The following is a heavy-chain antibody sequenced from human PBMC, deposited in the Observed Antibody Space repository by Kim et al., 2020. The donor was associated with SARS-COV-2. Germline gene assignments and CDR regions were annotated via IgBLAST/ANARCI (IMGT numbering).Heavy chain of an antibody. Sequence: SETLSLTCTVSGGSISSYYWSWIRQPPGKGLEWIGYIYYSGSTNYNPSLKSRVTISVDTSKNQFSLKLSSVTAADTAVYYCAREGHSRDIVVVVAASGYFDLWGRGTLVTVSS. D-gene: IGHD2-15*01. J-gene: IGHJ2*01. V-gene: IGHV4-59*01. CDR1: GGSISSYY. CDR2: IYYSGST. CDR3: AREGHSRDIVVVVAASGYFDL.